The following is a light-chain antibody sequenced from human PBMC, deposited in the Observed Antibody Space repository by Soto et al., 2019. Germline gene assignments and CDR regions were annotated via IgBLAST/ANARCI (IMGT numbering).Light chain of an antibody. CDR3: QQYNDWPPLT. J-gene: IGKJ3*01. Sequence: EIVMTQSPATLSVSPGERATLSCGASQSVRRNLAWYQQKPGQAPRLLINDTSTRATGIPDRFSGSGSGTEFTLTISSLQSEDFAVYYCQQYNDWPPLTFGPGTKVDIK. CDR2: DTS. CDR1: QSVRRN. V-gene: IGKV3-15*01.